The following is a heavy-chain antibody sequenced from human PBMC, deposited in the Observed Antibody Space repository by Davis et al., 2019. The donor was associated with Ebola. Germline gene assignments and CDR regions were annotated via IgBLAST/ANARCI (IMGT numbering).Heavy chain of an antibody. D-gene: IGHD7-27*01. V-gene: IGHV1-2*06. CDR2: INAHNDDT. J-gene: IGHJ4*02. Sequence: ASVKVSCKASGYTFTDYYIHWVRQAPGQGLEWMGRINAHNDDTNYARKFQGRITMTRDTPISTAYMELSSLRSEDTAVYYCARDLGIAEIYYWGQGTLVTVSS. CDR1: GYTFTDYY. CDR3: ARDLGIAEIYY.